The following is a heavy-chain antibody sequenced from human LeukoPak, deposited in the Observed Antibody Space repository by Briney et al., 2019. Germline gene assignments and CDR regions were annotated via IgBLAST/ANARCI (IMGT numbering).Heavy chain of an antibody. D-gene: IGHD1-1*01. CDR3: AKDLTTDY. V-gene: IGHV3-30*18. J-gene: IGHJ4*02. CDR2: ISYDGSNK. CDR1: GFTFSSYG. Sequence: QPGGSLRLSCAASGFTFSSYGMHWVRQAPGKGLEWVAVISYDGSNKYYADSVKGRFTISRDNSKNTLYLQMDSLRAEDTAVYYCAKDLTTDYWGQGTLVTVSS.